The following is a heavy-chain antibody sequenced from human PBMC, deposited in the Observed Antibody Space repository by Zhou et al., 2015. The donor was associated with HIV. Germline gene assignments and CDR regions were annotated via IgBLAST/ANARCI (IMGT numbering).Heavy chain of an antibody. CDR1: GGTFSGSD. V-gene: IGHV1-18*01. CDR3: ARGGGSGWYY. D-gene: IGHD6-19*01. CDR2: ISPYNGRT. J-gene: IGHJ4*02. Sequence: LMQSGTEVTKPGSSVKVSCKASGGTFSGSDISWVRQAPGQGLEWMGWISPYNGRTNYAQDFQGRVTMTTDISASTAYLELKNLRSDDAAVYYCARGGGSGWYYWGQGTLVTVSS.